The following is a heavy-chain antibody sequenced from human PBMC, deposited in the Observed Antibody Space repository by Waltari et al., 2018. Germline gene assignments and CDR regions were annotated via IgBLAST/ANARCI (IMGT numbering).Heavy chain of an antibody. Sequence: QVQLQESGPGLVKPSETLSLTCAVSGYSISSGYYWGWIRQPPGKGLEWIGSIYHSGGTYYNPSLKSRVTISVDTSKNQFSLKLSSVTAADTAVYYCAREGRYDFWSGYYLSYWGQGTLVTVSS. CDR2: IYHSGGT. CDR1: GYSISSGYY. D-gene: IGHD3-3*01. V-gene: IGHV4-38-2*02. CDR3: AREGRYDFWSGYYLSY. J-gene: IGHJ4*02.